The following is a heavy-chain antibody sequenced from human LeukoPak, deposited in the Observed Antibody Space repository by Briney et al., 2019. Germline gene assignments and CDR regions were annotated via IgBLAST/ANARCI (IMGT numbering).Heavy chain of an antibody. CDR3: ARVAAAGEQEFDY. CDR1: GYTFTDYY. V-gene: IGHV1-2*02. Sequence: ASVKVSCKASGYTFTDYYLHWVRQAPGQGLEWMGWINPHLGGTNYAQKFQGRVTMTRDTSISTAYMELSRLRSDDTAVYYCARVAAAGEQEFDYWGQGTLVTVSS. J-gene: IGHJ4*02. CDR2: INPHLGGT. D-gene: IGHD6-13*01.